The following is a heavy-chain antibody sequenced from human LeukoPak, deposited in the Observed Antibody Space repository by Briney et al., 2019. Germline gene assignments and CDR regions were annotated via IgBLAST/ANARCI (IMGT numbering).Heavy chain of an antibody. CDR2: ISNSGGST. V-gene: IGHV3-23*01. CDR3: AKEGFDS. J-gene: IGHJ4*02. CDR1: GFTFNKAW. Sequence: GGSLRLSCAASGFTFNKAWMNWVRQAPGKGLEWVSSISNSGGSTYYADSVKGRFTISRDNSKNTLYLQMNSLRAEDTAVYYCAKEGFDSWGQGTLVTVSS.